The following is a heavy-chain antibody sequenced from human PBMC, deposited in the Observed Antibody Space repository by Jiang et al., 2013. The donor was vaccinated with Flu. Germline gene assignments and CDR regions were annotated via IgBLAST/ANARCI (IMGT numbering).Heavy chain of an antibody. CDR3: ARDDYYDSGGYYSYYFDY. CDR1: GFTFSSYG. Sequence: VQLLESGGGVVQPGRSLRLSCAASGFTFSSYGMHWVRQAPGKGLEWVALIWYDGSNKYYADSVKGRFTISRDNSKNTLYLQMNSLRAEDTAVYYCARDDYYDSGGYYSYYFDYWAREPWSPSPQ. V-gene: IGHV3-33*01. D-gene: IGHD3-22*01. J-gene: IGHJ4*02. CDR2: IWYDGSNK.